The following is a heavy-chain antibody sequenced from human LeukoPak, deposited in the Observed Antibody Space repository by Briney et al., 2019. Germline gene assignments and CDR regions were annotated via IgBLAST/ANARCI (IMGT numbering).Heavy chain of an antibody. CDR1: GFTFSSYS. D-gene: IGHD1-26*01. Sequence: GGSLRLSCAASGFTFSSYSMNWVRQAPGKGLEWVAFIRYDGSNKYYADSVKGRFTISRDNSKNTLYLQMNSLRAEDTAVYYCANDPFNPVGAYAFDIWGQGTMVTVSS. CDR2: IRYDGSNK. J-gene: IGHJ3*02. CDR3: ANDPFNPVGAYAFDI. V-gene: IGHV3-30*02.